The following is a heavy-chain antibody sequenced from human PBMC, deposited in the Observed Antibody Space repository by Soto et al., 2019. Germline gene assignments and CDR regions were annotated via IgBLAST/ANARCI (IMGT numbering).Heavy chain of an antibody. CDR2: IYYSGST. V-gene: IGHV4-59*01. J-gene: IGHJ4*02. Sequence: LSLTCTVSGGSISSYYWSWIRQPPGKGLEWTGYIYYSGSTNYNPSLKSRVTISVDTSKNQFSLKLSSVTAADTAVYYCAREDYDSSGYPLGYFDYWGQGTLVTVSS. CDR3: AREDYDSSGYPLGYFDY. D-gene: IGHD3-22*01. CDR1: GGSISSYY.